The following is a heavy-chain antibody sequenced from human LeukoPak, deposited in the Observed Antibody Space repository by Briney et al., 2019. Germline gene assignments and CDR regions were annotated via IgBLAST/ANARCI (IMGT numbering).Heavy chain of an antibody. CDR2: IYYSGST. CDR1: CGSISSGDYY. J-gene: IGHJ6*02. D-gene: IGHD3-10*01. V-gene: IGHV4-30-4*01. Sequence: PSQTLSLTCTVSCGSISSGDYYWSWIRQPPGKGLEWIGYIYYSGSTYYNPSLKSRVTISVDTSKNQFSLKLSSVTDADTAVYYCARDEHYYGSEPYYYGMDVWGQGTTVTVSS. CDR3: ARDEHYYGSEPYYYGMDV.